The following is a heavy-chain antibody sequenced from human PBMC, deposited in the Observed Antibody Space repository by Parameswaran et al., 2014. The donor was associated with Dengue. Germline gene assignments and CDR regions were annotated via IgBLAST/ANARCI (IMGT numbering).Heavy chain of an antibody. CDR3: ARHPYDFWGGLNYMDV. V-gene: IGHV4-39*01. CDR2: IYYGGNT. J-gene: IGHJ6*03. Sequence: WIRQPPGKGLEWIGTIYYGGNTHYNPSLKSRVTISIDTSNNQLSLELTSVTAADTAVYYCARHPYDFWGGLNYMDVWGKGTTVTVSS. D-gene: IGHD3-3*01.